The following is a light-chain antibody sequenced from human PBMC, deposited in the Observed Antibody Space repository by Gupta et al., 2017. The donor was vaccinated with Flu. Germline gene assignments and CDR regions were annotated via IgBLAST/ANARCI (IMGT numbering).Light chain of an antibody. CDR3: QQYNNWPPWT. Sequence: RDTLSCRASQSVSSNLAWDQQKPGQAPRLLIYGASTRATGSPARFSGSGSGTEFTLTISSLQSEDFAVYYCQQYNNWPPWTFGQGTKVEIK. CDR2: GAS. J-gene: IGKJ1*01. CDR1: QSVSSN. V-gene: IGKV3-15*01.